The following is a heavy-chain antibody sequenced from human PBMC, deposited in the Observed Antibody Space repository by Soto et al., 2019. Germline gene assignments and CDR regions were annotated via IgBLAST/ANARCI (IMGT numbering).Heavy chain of an antibody. CDR2: IWYDGSNK. Sequence: GGSLRLSCAASGFTFSSYGMHWVRQAPGKGLEWVAVIWYDGSNKYYADSVKGRFTISRDNSKNTLYLQMNSLRAEDTAVYYCAREALKGWFDPWGQGTLVTVSS. CDR3: AREALKGWFDP. V-gene: IGHV3-33*01. CDR1: GFTFSSYG. J-gene: IGHJ5*02.